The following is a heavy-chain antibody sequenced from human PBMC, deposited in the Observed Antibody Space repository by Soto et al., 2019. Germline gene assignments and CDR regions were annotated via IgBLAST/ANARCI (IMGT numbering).Heavy chain of an antibody. D-gene: IGHD3-9*01. CDR3: ARGEAHLLRYFDWPGGFDP. CDR1: GYTFTSYD. V-gene: IGHV1-8*01. CDR2: MNPNSGNT. J-gene: IGHJ5*02. Sequence: GASLKVSCKSSGYTFTSYDINWVRQATGQGLEWMGWMNPNSGNTGYAQKFQGRVTMTRNTSISTAYMELSSLRSEDTAVYYCARGEAHLLRYFDWPGGFDPWGQGTLVTVSS.